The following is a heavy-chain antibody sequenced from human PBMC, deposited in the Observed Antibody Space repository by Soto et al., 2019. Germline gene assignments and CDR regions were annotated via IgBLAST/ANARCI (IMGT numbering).Heavy chain of an antibody. Sequence: GGSLRLSCAASGFTFSSYAMSWVRQAPGKGLEWVSAISGSGGSTYYADSGKGRFTISRDNSKNTLYLQMNSLRAEDTAVYYCAKDVAVAGILDYWGQGTLVTVSS. J-gene: IGHJ4*02. V-gene: IGHV3-23*01. CDR2: ISGSGGST. CDR1: GFTFSSYA. CDR3: AKDVAVAGILDY. D-gene: IGHD6-19*01.